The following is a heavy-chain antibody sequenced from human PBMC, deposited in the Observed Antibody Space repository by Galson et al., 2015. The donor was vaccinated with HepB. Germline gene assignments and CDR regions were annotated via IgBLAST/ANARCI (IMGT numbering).Heavy chain of an antibody. CDR1: GYTFISYT. V-gene: IGHV1-3*01. Sequence: VTVSCKASGYTFISYTMHWVRQAPGQRLEWMGWIYAANGDTKYSRKFQGRVTITRDTSASTAYMELSSLTSEDTAIYYCARDDAVTTPLDVWGQGTTVTVSS. D-gene: IGHD4-17*01. CDR2: IYAANGDT. J-gene: IGHJ6*02. CDR3: ARDDAVTTPLDV.